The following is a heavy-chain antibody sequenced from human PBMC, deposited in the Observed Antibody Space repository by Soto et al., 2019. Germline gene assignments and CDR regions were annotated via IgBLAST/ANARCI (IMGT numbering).Heavy chain of an antibody. V-gene: IGHV3-30*18. CDR3: AKFAAYDFWSGPDY. J-gene: IGHJ4*02. D-gene: IGHD3-3*01. Sequence: GGSLRLSCAASGFTFSSYGMHWVRQAPGKGLEWVAVISYDGSNKYYADSVKGRFTISRDNSKNTLYLQMNSLRAEDTAVYYCAKFAAYDFWSGPDYWGQGTLVTVSS. CDR2: ISYDGSNK. CDR1: GFTFSSYG.